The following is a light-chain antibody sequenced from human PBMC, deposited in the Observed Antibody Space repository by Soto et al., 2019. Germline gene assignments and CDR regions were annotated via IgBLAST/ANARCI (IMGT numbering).Light chain of an antibody. J-gene: IGKJ1*01. Sequence: EIVLTQSPGTLSLSPGERATLSCRASESLSSAYLAWYQKKPGQAPRLLLYGASTMSTGIPDRFSGSGSGTEFTLTISRLEPEDLAVYYCQQYGSSPPKTFGQGTKVEIK. V-gene: IGKV3-20*01. CDR2: GAS. CDR3: QQYGSSPPKT. CDR1: ESLSSAY.